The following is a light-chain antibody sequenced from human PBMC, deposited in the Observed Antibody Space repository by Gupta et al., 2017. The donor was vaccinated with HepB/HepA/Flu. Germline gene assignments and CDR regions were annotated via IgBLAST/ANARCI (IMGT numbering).Light chain of an antibody. Sequence: QLVLNQSPSASASLGASVKLTSTRSSGHITYAIAWHQQQPVRGPRYLMKVTSDGRHSKGDGIPDRFSGSSSGTERYLTISSLQSEDEADYYCQTWDTGAVVFGGGTKLTVL. CDR3: QTWDTGAVV. J-gene: IGLJ2*01. CDR1: SGHITYA. CDR2: VTSDGRH. V-gene: IGLV4-69*01.